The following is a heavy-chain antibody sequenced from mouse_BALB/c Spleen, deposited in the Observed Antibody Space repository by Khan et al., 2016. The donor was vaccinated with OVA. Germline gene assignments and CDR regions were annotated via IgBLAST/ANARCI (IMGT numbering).Heavy chain of an antibody. CDR2: ISYSGRT. D-gene: IGHD1-1*01. CDR3: AGSVTNTTVVATAFDY. CDR1: GYSITSDYA. J-gene: IGHJ2*01. V-gene: IGHV3-2*02. Sequence: EVQLQEPGPGLVKPSQSLSLTCTVTGYSITSDYAWNWIRQFPGNKLEWMGYISYSGRTSYNPSLKSRISITRDTSKNQIFLQLNSVTTEDTATYYGAGSVTNTTVVATAFDYWGQATTLTVSS.